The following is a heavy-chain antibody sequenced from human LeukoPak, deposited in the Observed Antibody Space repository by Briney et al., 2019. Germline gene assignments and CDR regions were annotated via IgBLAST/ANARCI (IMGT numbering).Heavy chain of an antibody. CDR3: ARDKAVTTELTQYFQH. V-gene: IGHV1-18*01. J-gene: IGHJ1*01. CDR2: ISAYNGYT. CDR1: GYTFTNYG. D-gene: IGHD4-11*01. Sequence: GASVKVSCKASGYTFTNYGVSWVRQAPGQGLEWMGWISAYNGYTNYAQKFQFRVTMTTDTSTSTAYMELRSLTSDDTAVYYCARDKAVTTELTQYFQHWSQGTLVTVSS.